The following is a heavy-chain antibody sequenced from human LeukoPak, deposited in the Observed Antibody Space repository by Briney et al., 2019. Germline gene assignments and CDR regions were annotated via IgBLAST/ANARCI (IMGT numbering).Heavy chain of an antibody. V-gene: IGHV3-23*01. Sequence: GGSLRLSCAASGFTFRIYTMTWVRQAPGKGLEWVSAISGNGGSTFYADSVKGRFTISGDNSKSTLYLQMNSLRADDTAIYYCALLGGDDGGYWGQGTLVTVSS. D-gene: IGHD2-21*02. CDR1: GFTFRIYT. J-gene: IGHJ4*02. CDR2: ISGNGGST. CDR3: ALLGGDDGGY.